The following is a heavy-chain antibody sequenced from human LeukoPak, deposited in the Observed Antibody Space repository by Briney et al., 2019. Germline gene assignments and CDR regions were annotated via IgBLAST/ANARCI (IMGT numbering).Heavy chain of an antibody. D-gene: IGHD6-13*01. V-gene: IGHV1-8*01. CDR3: ARDTPPSSIAAAGIEFDP. CDR1: GYTFTSYD. J-gene: IGHJ5*02. CDR2: MNPNSGNT. Sequence: ASVKVSCKASGYTFTSYDINWVRQATGQGLEWMGWMNPNSGNTGYAQKFQGRVTMTRNTSISTAYMELSSLRSEDTAVYYCARDTPPSSIAAAGIEFDPWGQGTLVTVSS.